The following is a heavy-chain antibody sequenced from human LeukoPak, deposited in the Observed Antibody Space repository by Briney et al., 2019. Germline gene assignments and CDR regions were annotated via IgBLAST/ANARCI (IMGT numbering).Heavy chain of an antibody. J-gene: IGHJ4*02. V-gene: IGHV4-4*07. Sequence: SGTLSLTCTVSGGSISSYYWSWIRQPAGKGLEWIGRIYSSGSTNYNPSLKSRVTISVDTSKNQFSLKLSSVAAADTAVYYCARILSSIAAPLGSDYWGQGTLVTVSS. CDR1: GGSISSYY. CDR2: IYSSGST. CDR3: ARILSSIAAPLGSDY. D-gene: IGHD6-6*01.